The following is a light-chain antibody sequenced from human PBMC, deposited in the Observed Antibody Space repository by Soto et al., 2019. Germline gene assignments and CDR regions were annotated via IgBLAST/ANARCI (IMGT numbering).Light chain of an antibody. V-gene: IGKV3-20*01. CDR3: QQSGSSPPT. Sequence: EIVLTQSPGTLSLSPGERATLSCRASQSVSSSYLAWYQQKPGQAPRLLIYGASSRATGIPDRFSGSGSGTVFTLPISRPEPEDFAVYYCQQSGSSPPTFGQGTKVEIK. CDR1: QSVSSSY. CDR2: GAS. J-gene: IGKJ1*01.